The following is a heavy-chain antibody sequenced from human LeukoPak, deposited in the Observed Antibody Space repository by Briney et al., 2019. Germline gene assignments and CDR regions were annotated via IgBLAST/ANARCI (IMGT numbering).Heavy chain of an antibody. Sequence: GGSLRLSCSASGFSFSTYAMSWVRQAPGKGLNGVSRITGTGSTTQYAESVKGRFTISRDNSRNTLYLQMNSLRVEDTAVYYCARQPNWNDLGRFDPWGQGTPVTVSS. CDR1: GFSFSTYA. J-gene: IGHJ5*02. CDR2: ITGTGSTT. V-gene: IGHV3-23*01. D-gene: IGHD1-1*01. CDR3: ARQPNWNDLGRFDP.